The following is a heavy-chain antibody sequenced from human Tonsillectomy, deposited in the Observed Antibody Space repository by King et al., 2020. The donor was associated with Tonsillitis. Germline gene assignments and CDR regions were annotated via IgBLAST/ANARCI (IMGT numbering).Heavy chain of an antibody. Sequence: VQLVESGGGLVKPGGSLRLSCAASGFTFSDYYMIWIRQAPGKGLEWVSYISSISTYTTYADSVKGRFTISRDNANNSLFLQMNSLRAEDTAVYYCARDTSSGSYITFDIWGQGTVVTVSS. CDR2: ISSISTYT. CDR1: GFTFSDYY. D-gene: IGHD1-26*01. V-gene: IGHV3-11*05. CDR3: ARDTSSGSYITFDI. J-gene: IGHJ3*02.